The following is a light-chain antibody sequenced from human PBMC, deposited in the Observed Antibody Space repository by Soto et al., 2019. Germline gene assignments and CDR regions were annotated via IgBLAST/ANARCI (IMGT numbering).Light chain of an antibody. CDR1: QSISSW. CDR3: QQYNSYLWT. Sequence: DILVTQSPSSLSASVGDRVTITCRASQSISSWLAWYQQKPGKAPKLLIYKASSLESGGPSRFSGSGSGTEFTLTISSLQPDDFATYYCQQYNSYLWTFGQGTKVDIK. CDR2: KAS. J-gene: IGKJ1*01. V-gene: IGKV1-5*03.